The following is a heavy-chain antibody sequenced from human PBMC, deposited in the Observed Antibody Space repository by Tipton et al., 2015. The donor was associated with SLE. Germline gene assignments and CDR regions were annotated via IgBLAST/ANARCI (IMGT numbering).Heavy chain of an antibody. D-gene: IGHD1-26*01. J-gene: IGHJ6*03. CDR3: ARCRQVGPTDYYYMDV. Sequence: TLSLTCTVSGGSISSSSYYWGWIRQPPGKGLEWIGSIYYTGSTYYNPSLRSRVTISVDSSTNQFSLKVNSVTAADTAIYYCARCRQVGPTDYYYMDVWGKGTTVTVSS. CDR2: IYYTGST. CDR1: GGSISSSSYY. V-gene: IGHV4-39*01.